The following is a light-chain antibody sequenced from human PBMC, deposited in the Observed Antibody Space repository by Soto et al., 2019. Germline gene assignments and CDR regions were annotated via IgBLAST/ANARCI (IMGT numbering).Light chain of an antibody. V-gene: IGKV3-15*01. J-gene: IGKJ2*01. CDR1: ESLFGF. CDR2: GVS. Sequence: DIVLTQSPATLSVSPGDRVTLSCRASESLFGFLAWYQQKPGQAPRLLMYGVSTRATGIPARFSGGGSATGFNLTISSLQSEDSAFYFCQSYNDWPFASGLGTRLEI. CDR3: QSYNDWPFA.